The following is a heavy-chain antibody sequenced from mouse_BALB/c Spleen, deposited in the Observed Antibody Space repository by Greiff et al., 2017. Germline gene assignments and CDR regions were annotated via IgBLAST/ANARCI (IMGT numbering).Heavy chain of an antibody. V-gene: IGHV1-4*01. CDR1: GYTFTSYT. D-gene: IGHD1-1*01. CDR2: INPSSGYT. Sequence: GQLQQSGAELARPGASVKMSCKASGYTFTSYTMHWVKQRPGQGLEWIGYINPSSGYTNYNQKFKDKATLTADKSSSTAYMQLSSLTSEDSAVYYCARGVTTGYFDYWGQGTTLTVSS. J-gene: IGHJ2*01. CDR3: ARGVTTGYFDY.